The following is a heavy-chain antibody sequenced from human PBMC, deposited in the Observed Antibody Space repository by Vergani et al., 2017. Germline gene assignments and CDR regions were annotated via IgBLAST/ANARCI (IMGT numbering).Heavy chain of an antibody. CDR3: ARGRGSGGSVYPDY. J-gene: IGHJ4*02. CDR1: GGSFSGYY. V-gene: IGHV4-34*01. D-gene: IGHD2-15*01. CDR2: INPSGST. Sequence: QVQLQQWGAGLLKPSETLSLTCAVYGGSFSGYYWSWIRQPPGKGLEWIGEINPSGSTNYNPSLKIRVTISVYTSKNQFSLKLSSVTAADTAVYYCARGRGSGGSVYPDYWGQGTLVTVSS.